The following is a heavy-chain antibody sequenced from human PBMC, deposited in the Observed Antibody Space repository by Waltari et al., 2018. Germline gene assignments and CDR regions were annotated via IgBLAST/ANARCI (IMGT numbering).Heavy chain of an antibody. Sequence: QVQLVQSGAEVKKPGASVKVSCKASGYTFTSYYMHWVRLAPGQGLEWMGIINPSGGSTSYAQKFQGRVTMTRDTSTSTVYMELSSLRSEDTAVYYCAREYYYGSGSYYNGGYYYGMDVWGQGTTVTVSS. CDR2: INPSGGST. V-gene: IGHV1-46*01. CDR1: GYTFTSYY. D-gene: IGHD3-10*01. J-gene: IGHJ6*02. CDR3: AREYYYGSGSYYNGGYYYGMDV.